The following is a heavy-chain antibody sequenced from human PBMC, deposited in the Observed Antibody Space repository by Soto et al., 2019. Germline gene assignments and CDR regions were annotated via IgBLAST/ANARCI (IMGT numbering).Heavy chain of an antibody. D-gene: IGHD4-17*01. CDR3: ARENYGDYYYYGMDV. V-gene: IGHV1-46*01. J-gene: IGHJ6*02. Sequence: APVKVSCKASGYTFTSYYMHWVRQAPGQGLEWMGIINPSGGSTSYAQKFQGRVTMTRDTSTSTVYMELSSLRSEDTAVYYCARENYGDYYYYGMDVWGQGTTVTVSS. CDR1: GYTFTSYY. CDR2: INPSGGST.